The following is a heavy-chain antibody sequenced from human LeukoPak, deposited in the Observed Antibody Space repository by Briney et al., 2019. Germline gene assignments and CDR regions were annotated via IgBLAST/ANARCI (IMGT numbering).Heavy chain of an antibody. J-gene: IGHJ4*02. V-gene: IGHV4-4*02. CDR3: ARDGYYYGSGSYSNSIDY. Sequence: SETLSLTCAVSGGSISSSNWWSWVRQPPGKGLEWIGEIYHSGSTNYNPSLKSRVTISVDKSKNQFSLKLSSVTAADTAVYYCARDGYYYGSGSYSNSIDYWDQGTLVTVSS. CDR2: IYHSGST. D-gene: IGHD3-10*01. CDR1: GGSISSSNW.